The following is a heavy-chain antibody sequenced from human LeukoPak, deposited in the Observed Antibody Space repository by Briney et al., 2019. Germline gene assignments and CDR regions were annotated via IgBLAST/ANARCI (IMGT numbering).Heavy chain of an antibody. Sequence: NPSETLSLTCAVYGGSFSGYYWSWIRQPPGKGLEWIGEINHSGSTNYNPSLKSRVTISVDTSKNQFSLKLSSVTAADTAVYYCARANSNSSSLGYWGQGTLVTVSS. V-gene: IGHV4-34*01. J-gene: IGHJ4*02. CDR2: INHSGST. CDR3: ARANSNSSSLGY. CDR1: GGSFSGYY. D-gene: IGHD6-6*01.